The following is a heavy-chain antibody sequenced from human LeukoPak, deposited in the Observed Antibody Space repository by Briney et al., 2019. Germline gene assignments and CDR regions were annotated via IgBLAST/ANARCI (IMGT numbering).Heavy chain of an antibody. CDR3: ARHAIVGATFNWFDP. Sequence: SETLSLTCTVSGGSISSYYWSWIRQPPGKGLEWIGCIYYGGSTNYNPSLKSRVIISVDMSKNQFSLKLSSVTAADTAVYNCARHAIVGATFNWFDPWGQGTLVTVSS. J-gene: IGHJ5*02. V-gene: IGHV4-59*08. D-gene: IGHD1-26*01. CDR1: GGSISSYY. CDR2: IYYGGST.